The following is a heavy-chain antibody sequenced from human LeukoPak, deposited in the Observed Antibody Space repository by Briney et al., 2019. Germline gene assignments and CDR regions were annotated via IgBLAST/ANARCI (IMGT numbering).Heavy chain of an antibody. D-gene: IGHD3-10*01. CDR3: ARHRALAMVRGRFDH. V-gene: IGHV4-34*01. CDR1: GGSFSGYY. CDR2: INHSGST. Sequence: SETLSLTCAVYGGSFSGYYWSWIRQPPGKGLEWIGEINHSGSTNYNPSLKSRVTISVDTSKNQFSLKLSSVTAADTAVYYCARHRALAMVRGRFDHWGQGTLVTVSS. J-gene: IGHJ5*02.